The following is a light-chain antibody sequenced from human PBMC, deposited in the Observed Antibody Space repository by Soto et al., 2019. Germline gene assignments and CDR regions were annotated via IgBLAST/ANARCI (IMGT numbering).Light chain of an antibody. Sequence: QSALTQPASVSGSPGQSITIFCTGTSSDVDTYKYVSWYQQHPGKAPKLMIYEVSHRPSGVSDRFSGSKSGNTASLTISGLQAEDEADYYCCSYAGSTTRVLFGGGTQLTVL. CDR3: CSYAGSTTRVL. CDR2: EVS. J-gene: IGLJ2*01. V-gene: IGLV2-14*01. CDR1: SSDVDTYKY.